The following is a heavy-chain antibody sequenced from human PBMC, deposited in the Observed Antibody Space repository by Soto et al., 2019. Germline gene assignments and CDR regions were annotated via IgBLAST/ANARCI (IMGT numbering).Heavy chain of an antibody. CDR2: TYYRSGWYN. D-gene: IGHD5-18*01. CDR3: ARDVSGYQKD. CDR1: GDGVSSKSAA. V-gene: IGHV6-1*01. J-gene: IGHJ4*02. Sequence: SQTLSLTCGISGDGVSSKSAAGDWIRQSPSRGLEWLGKTYYRSGWYNAYAHSMNGRIAINPDTSKNQFSLQLNSVTPEDTAVYYCARDVSGYQKDWGQGTLVTVS.